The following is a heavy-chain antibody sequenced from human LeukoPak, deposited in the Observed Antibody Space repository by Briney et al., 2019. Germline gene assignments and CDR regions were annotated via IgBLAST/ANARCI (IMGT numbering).Heavy chain of an antibody. CDR2: IIPIFGTA. CDR1: GGTFSSYA. V-gene: IGHV1-69*05. D-gene: IGHD1-7*01. CDR3: ARAYNWNYNLDY. Sequence: SVTVSCKASGGTFSSYAISWVRQAPGQGLEWMGGIIPIFGTANYAQKFQGRVTITTDESTSTAYMELSSLRSEDTAVYYCARAYNWNYNLDYWGQGTLVTVSS. J-gene: IGHJ4*02.